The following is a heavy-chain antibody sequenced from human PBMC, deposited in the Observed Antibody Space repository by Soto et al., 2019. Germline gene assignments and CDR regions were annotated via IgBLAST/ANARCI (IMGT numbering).Heavy chain of an antibody. D-gene: IGHD7-27*01. CDR1: GGSLSGYY. J-gene: IGHJ4*02. CDR3: ARGWGRIFDY. Sequence: QVQLQQWGAGLLKPSEPLSLTCAVYGGSLSGYYWNWIRQPPGKGLEWIGEINHSGSTNYNPSLKSRVTISVDTSKNQFSLKLSSVTAADTAVYYCARGWGRIFDYWGQGMLVTVSS. V-gene: IGHV4-34*01. CDR2: INHSGST.